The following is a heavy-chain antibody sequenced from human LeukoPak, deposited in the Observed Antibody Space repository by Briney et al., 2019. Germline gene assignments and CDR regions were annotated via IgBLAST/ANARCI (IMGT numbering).Heavy chain of an antibody. CDR2: IYYSGST. D-gene: IGHD2-21*02. J-gene: IGHJ6*02. CDR1: GGSISSYY. CDR3: ARSGAVTAYYYGMDV. Sequence: SETLSLTCTVSGGSISSYYWSWIRQPPGKGLEWIGYIYYSGSTNYNPSLKSRVTISVDTSKNQFPLKLVSVTAADTAVYYCARSGAVTAYYYGMDVWGQGTTVTVSS. V-gene: IGHV4-59*01.